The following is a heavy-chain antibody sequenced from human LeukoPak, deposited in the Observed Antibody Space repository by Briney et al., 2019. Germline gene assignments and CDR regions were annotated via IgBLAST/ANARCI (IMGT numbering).Heavy chain of an antibody. CDR3: ARETPSGYYNRPIDY. V-gene: IGHV4-59*01. J-gene: IGHJ4*02. Sequence: SETLSLTCTVSGASISSYYWSWIRQPPGKGLEWIGDIYYSGSIKYNPSLKSRVTMSVDTSKNQFSLKLSSVTAADTAIYYCARETPSGYYNRPIDYWGQGTLVTVSS. D-gene: IGHD3-22*01. CDR1: GASISSYY. CDR2: IYYSGSI.